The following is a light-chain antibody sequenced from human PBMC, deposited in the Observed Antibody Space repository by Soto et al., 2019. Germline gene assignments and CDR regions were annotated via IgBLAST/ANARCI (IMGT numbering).Light chain of an antibody. V-gene: IGKV3-20*01. J-gene: IGKJ1*01. CDR1: QSVSSNY. Sequence: EIVLTQSPGTLSLSPGERATLSCRAGQSVSSNYLAWYQQKPGQAPRLLIYGASSRATGIPDRFSGSGSGTDFTLTISRLEPEDFAVYYCQQYGSSLGWTFGQGTKVDIK. CDR3: QQYGSSLGWT. CDR2: GAS.